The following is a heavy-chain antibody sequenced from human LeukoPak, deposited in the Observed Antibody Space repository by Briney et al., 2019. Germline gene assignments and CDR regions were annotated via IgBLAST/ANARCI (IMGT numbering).Heavy chain of an antibody. Sequence: GTSVKVSCKASGFTFTTSAVQWVRQARGQRLEWIGWIVVGSGNTNYAQKFQERVTITRDMSTSTAYMELSSLRSEDTAVYYCAAKSGYYHDAFDIWGQGTMVTVSS. J-gene: IGHJ3*02. CDR3: AAKSGYYHDAFDI. V-gene: IGHV1-58*01. CDR2: IVVGSGNT. CDR1: GFTFTTSA. D-gene: IGHD3-22*01.